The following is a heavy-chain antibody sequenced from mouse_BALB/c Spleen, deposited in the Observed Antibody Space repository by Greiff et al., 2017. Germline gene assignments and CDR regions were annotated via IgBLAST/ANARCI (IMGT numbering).Heavy chain of an antibody. CDR1: GFTFSDYY. CDR2: ISDGGSYT. CDR3: ARGDYGSYYFDY. D-gene: IGHD1-1*01. V-gene: IGHV5-4*02. J-gene: IGHJ2*01. Sequence: EVMLVESGGGLVKPGGSLKLSCAASGFTFSDYYMYWVRQTPEKRLEWVATISDGGSYTYYPDSVKGRFTISRDNAKNNLYLQMSSLKSEDTAMYYCARGDYGSYYFDYWGQGTTLTVSS.